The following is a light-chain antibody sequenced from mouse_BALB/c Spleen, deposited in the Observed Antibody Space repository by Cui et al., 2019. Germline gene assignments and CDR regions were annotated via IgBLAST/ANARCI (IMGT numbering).Light chain of an antibody. J-gene: IGKJ1*01. V-gene: IGKV4-79*01. CDR1: SSVSSSY. CDR2: STS. CDR3: HQWSSYPPT. Sequence: QIVLTQSPAIMSASPGEKVTLTCSASSSVSSSYLYWYQQKPGSSPKLWIYSTSNLASGVPARFSGSGSGTSYSFTISSMEAEDAASYFCHQWSSYPPTFGGGTKLEIK.